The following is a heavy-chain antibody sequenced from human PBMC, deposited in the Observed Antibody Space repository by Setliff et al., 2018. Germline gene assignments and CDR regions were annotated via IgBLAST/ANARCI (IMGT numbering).Heavy chain of an antibody. CDR3: ASYPIYGDMGY. CDR1: GGSISSSNW. D-gene: IGHD4-17*01. J-gene: IGHJ4*02. Sequence: SETLSLTCAVSGGSISSSNWWSWVRQPPGKGLEWIGEINHSGSTNYNPSLKSRVTISVDTSKNQFSLKLSSVTAADTAVYYCASYPIYGDMGYWGQGTLVTVSS. V-gene: IGHV4-4*02. CDR2: INHSGST.